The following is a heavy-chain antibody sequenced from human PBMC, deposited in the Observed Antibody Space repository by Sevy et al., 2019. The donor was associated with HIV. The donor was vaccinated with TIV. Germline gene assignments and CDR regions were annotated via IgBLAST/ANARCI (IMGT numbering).Heavy chain of an antibody. CDR3: TTEYPSGPFDF. Sequence: GGSLRLSCTASGFTFSNAWMSWVRQVPGKGLEWIGRIKNRSDGGTRDYGAPGKVRFTISRDESKNTLFLHMNSLRTDDTALYYCTTEYPSGPFDFWGQGALVTVSS. CDR1: GFTFSNAW. CDR2: IKNRSDGGTR. J-gene: IGHJ4*02. V-gene: IGHV3-15*01.